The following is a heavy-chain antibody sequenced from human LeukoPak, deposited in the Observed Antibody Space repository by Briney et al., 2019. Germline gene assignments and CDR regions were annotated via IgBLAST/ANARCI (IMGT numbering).Heavy chain of an antibody. V-gene: IGHV1-69*05. CDR1: GGTFSSYA. D-gene: IGHD3-22*01. Sequence: SVKVSCKASGGTFSSYAISWVRQAPGQGLEWMGGIIPIFGTANYAQKFQGRVTTTTDESTSTAYMELSSLRSEDTAVYYCASRGGYYDSSGVVPPSNWFDPWGQGTLVTVSS. CDR2: IIPIFGTA. J-gene: IGHJ5*02. CDR3: ASRGGYYDSSGVVPPSNWFDP.